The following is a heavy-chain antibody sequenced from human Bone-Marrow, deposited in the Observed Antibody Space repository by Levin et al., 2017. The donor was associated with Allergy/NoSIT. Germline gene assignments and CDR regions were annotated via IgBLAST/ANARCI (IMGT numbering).Heavy chain of an antibody. D-gene: IGHD2-15*01. CDR1: GFTFSSYA. CDR3: ARDLRELLNYYYYYYMDG. CDR2: ISSNGGST. J-gene: IGHJ6*03. V-gene: IGHV3-64*01. Sequence: GGSLRLSCAASGFTFSSYAMHWVRQAPGKGLEYVSAISSNGGSTYYANSVKGRFTISRDNSKNTLYLQMGSLRAEDMAVYYCARDLRELLNYYYYYYMDGWGKGTTVTVSS.